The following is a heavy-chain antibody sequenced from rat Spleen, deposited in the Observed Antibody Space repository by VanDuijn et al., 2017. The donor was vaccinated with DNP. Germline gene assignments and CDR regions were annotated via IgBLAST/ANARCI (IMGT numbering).Heavy chain of an antibody. V-gene: IGHV5-31*01. CDR3: ARHNSGLDY. CDR1: GFTFNNYW. D-gene: IGHD4-3*01. CDR2: VTNTGGST. Sequence: EVHLVESGGGLVQPGRSLKLSCVASGFTFNNYWMTWIRQAPGKGLEWIASVTNTGGSTYYLDSVKGRFTVSRENAESTLYLQMDSLRSEDTATYYCARHNSGLDYWGQGVMVTVSS. J-gene: IGHJ2*01.